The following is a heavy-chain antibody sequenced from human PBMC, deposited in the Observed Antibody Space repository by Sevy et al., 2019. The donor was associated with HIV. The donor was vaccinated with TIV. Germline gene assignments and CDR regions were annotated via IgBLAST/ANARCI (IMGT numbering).Heavy chain of an antibody. V-gene: IGHV4-31*03. CDR1: GDSISSGANY. Sequence: SETLSLTCTVSGDSISSGANYWGWIRQRPVKGLEWTGYIHYSGSTYDNPSLKSRITMSVDTSKNQFSLKLTSVTAADTAVYYCARGRSAVATYYTWSTVAGYYFDYWGQGTLVTVSS. CDR2: IHYSGST. D-gene: IGHD6-19*01. CDR3: ARGRSAVATYYTWSTVAGYYFDY. J-gene: IGHJ4*02.